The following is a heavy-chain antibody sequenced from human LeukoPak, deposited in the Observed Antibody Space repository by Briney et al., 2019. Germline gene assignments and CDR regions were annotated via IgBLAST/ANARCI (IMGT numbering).Heavy chain of an antibody. CDR1: GYTLTELS. CDR3: ARGDSDGYNYVPIYGMDV. D-gene: IGHD5-24*01. J-gene: IGHJ6*02. CDR2: FDPEDGET. Sequence: ASVKVSCKVSGYTLTELSMHWVRQAPGKGLEWMGGFDPEDGETIYAQKFQGRVTMTEDTSTDTAYMELSSLRSEDTAVYYCARGDSDGYNYVPIYGMDVWGQGTTVTVSS. V-gene: IGHV1-24*01.